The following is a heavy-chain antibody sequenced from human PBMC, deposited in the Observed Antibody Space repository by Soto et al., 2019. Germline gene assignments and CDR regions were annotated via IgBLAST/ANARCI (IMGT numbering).Heavy chain of an antibody. D-gene: IGHD1-26*01. CDR3: ARDHVGSPGDY. CDR2: IYHSGST. CDR1: GGSISSGGYS. V-gene: IGHV4-30-2*01. J-gene: IGHJ4*02. Sequence: SETLSLTCAVSGGSISSGGYSWSWIRQPPGKGLEWIGYIYHSGSTYYNPSLKSRVTISIDTSKNQFSLKLSSVTAADTAVYYCARDHVGSPGDYWGQGTLVTVSS.